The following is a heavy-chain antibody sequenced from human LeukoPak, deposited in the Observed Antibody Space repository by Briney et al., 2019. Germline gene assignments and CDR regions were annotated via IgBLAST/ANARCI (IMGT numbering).Heavy chain of an antibody. D-gene: IGHD2-2*01. CDR2: IYTSGST. J-gene: IGHJ6*02. CDR1: GGCISSYY. V-gene: IGHV4-4*07. Sequence: SETLSLTCTVSGGCISSYYWSWIRQPAGKGLEWIGSIYTSGSTNYNPSLKSRVTMSVDTSKNQFSLKLSSVTAADTAVYYCARDGSIVPAATISYYYGMDVWGQGTTVTVSS. CDR3: ARDGSIVPAATISYYYGMDV.